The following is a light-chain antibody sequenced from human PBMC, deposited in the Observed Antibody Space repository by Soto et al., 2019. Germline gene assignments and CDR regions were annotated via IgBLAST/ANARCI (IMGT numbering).Light chain of an antibody. J-gene: IGKJ5*01. CDR2: GAS. V-gene: IGKV3-20*01. CDR3: QQYGISVT. Sequence: EIVLMQSPGTLSLSPGERATLSCRASQSVSSSYLAWYQQKPGQAPRLLIYGASSRATGIPDRFSGSGSGTDFTLTISRLEPEDWAGYYCQQYGISVTFGESTGLEIK. CDR1: QSVSSSY.